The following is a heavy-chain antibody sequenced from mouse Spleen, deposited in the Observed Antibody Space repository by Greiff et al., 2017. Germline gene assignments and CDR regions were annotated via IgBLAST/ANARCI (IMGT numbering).Heavy chain of an antibody. Sequence: EVKVVESGGGLVKPGGSLKLSCAASGFTFSDYGMAWVRQAPGKGPEWVAFISNLAYSIYYADTVTGRFTISRENAKNTLYLEMSSLRSEDTAMYYCARHGDYGYSFAYWGQGTLVTVSA. CDR1: GFTFSDYG. D-gene: IGHD1-2*01. V-gene: IGHV5-15*01. CDR2: ISNLAYSI. J-gene: IGHJ3*01. CDR3: ARHGDYGYSFAY.